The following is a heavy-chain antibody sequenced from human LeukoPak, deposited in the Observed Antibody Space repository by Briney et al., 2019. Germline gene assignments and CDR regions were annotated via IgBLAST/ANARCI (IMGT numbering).Heavy chain of an antibody. Sequence: SETLSLTCTVSGGSVGGYYWTWIRQPPGGRLQWIGFIFSTGGTNYNPSLKSRVAISTDTSKNQVSLRVTSVTAADSAVYYCATGGAYTSGRYNIWGQGTLVFVSS. V-gene: IGHV4-4*09. CDR1: GGSVGGYY. CDR2: IFSTGGT. J-gene: IGHJ4*02. D-gene: IGHD6-19*01. CDR3: ATGGAYTSGRYNI.